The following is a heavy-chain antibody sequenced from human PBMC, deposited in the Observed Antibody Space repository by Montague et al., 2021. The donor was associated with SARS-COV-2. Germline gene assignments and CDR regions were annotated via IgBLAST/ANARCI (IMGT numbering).Heavy chain of an antibody. J-gene: IGHJ4*02. CDR3: ASPPGIRGREY. V-gene: IGHV3-11*01. Sequence: SLRLSCAASGFTFSDYYMSWIRQAPGKGLEWISYISSSGTSISYADSVKGRVTTSRDNAKKFLYLQMNSLRVDDTAVYYCASPPGIRGREYWGQGILVTVSS. D-gene: IGHD3-10*01. CDR1: GFTFSDYY. CDR2: ISSSGTSI.